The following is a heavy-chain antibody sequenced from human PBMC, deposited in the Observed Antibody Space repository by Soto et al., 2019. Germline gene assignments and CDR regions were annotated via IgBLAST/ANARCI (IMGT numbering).Heavy chain of an antibody. D-gene: IGHD1-1*01. CDR1: GFTFSNHW. V-gene: IGHV3-74*01. CDR3: ARNWNGLDY. J-gene: IGHJ4*02. Sequence: EVQLVESGGGLVQPGESLRLSCAASGFTFSNHWMHWVRQAPGERPVWISRIKTDGTITDYADYVKGRFTVSRDNAKNTQFLQMNSLRAEDTAVYYCARNWNGLDYWGQGTLVTVSS. CDR2: IKTDGTIT.